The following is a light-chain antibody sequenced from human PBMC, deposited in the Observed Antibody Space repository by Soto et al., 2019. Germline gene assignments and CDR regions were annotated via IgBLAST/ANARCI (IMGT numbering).Light chain of an antibody. Sequence: DIQMPQSPSILSASVGDSVTITCRASQTIDSWVAWYQQKPGKAPKLLVYDATSLESGVSSRFSGSRYGTDFTLSINNLQPDDFATYYCQQYNRLITFGQGTRLEIK. CDR2: DAT. J-gene: IGKJ5*01. CDR3: QQYNRLIT. CDR1: QTIDSW. V-gene: IGKV1-5*01.